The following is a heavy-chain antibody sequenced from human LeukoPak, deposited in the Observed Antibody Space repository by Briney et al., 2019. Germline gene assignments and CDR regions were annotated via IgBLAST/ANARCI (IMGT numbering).Heavy chain of an antibody. CDR1: GFTFSSYS. V-gene: IGHV3-21*04. CDR2: ISSSGSTI. D-gene: IGHD1-14*01. CDR3: ARGISWTFYYYYYGMDV. J-gene: IGHJ6*02. Sequence: GGSLRLSCAASGFTFSSYSMNWVRQAPGKGLEWVSSISSSGSTIYYADSVKGRFTISRDNAKNSLYLQMNSLRAEDTAVYYCARGISWTFYYYYYGMDVWGQGTTVTVSS.